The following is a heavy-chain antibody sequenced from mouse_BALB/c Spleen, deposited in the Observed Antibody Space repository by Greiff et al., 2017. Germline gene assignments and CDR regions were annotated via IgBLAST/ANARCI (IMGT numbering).Heavy chain of an antibody. CDR2: IYPYNDGT. CDR3: ARGDGYFLYYAMDY. D-gene: IGHD2-3*01. V-gene: IGHV1-55*01. CDR1: GYNFTSYW. Sequence: QVHVKQPGAELVKPGTSVKLSCKASGYNFTSYWIYWVKLRPGQGLEWIGDIYPYNDGTKYNEKFKGKATLTSDKSSSTAYMELSSLTSEDSAVYYCARGDGYFLYYAMDYWGQGTSVTVSA. J-gene: IGHJ4*01.